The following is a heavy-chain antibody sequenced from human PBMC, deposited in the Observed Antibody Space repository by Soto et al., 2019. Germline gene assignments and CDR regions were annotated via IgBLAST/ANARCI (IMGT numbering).Heavy chain of an antibody. Sequence: AGSLRLSCAASGFTFSSYAMSWVRQAPGKGLEWVSAISGSGGSTYYADSVKGRYTISRDNSKNTLYLQMNSLRAEDTAVYYCAKDIVVVPAASYYYYGMDVWGQGTTVTVSS. CDR1: GFTFSSYA. D-gene: IGHD2-2*01. V-gene: IGHV3-23*01. CDR2: ISGSGGST. J-gene: IGHJ6*02. CDR3: AKDIVVVPAASYYYYGMDV.